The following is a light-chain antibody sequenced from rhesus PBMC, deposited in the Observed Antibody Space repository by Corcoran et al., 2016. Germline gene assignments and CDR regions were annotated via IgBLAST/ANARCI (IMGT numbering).Light chain of an antibody. Sequence: ETVVTQSPATLSLSPGERATLSCRASQSVGSYLAWYQQKPGQAPRLLIYGASSRATGIPDRFSGSGSGTDVTLTISSLEPEDVGVYYCQQSSNLYSFGQGTKVEIK. J-gene: IGKJ2*01. CDR2: GAS. CDR1: QSVGSY. V-gene: IGKV3-24*04. CDR3: QQSSNLYS.